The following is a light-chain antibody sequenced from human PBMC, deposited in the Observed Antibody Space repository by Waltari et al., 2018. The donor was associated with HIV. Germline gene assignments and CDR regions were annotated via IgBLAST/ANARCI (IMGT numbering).Light chain of an antibody. CDR3: GTWAGSLSSGFYV. J-gene: IGLJ1*01. V-gene: IGLV1-51*02. Sequence: QSVWTQPPSVSAAPGQKVTISCSGSSSNIGNNFVCWYQQLPRTAPKLLIYENIKRPSAIPDRFSASKSGTAATLGLTGLQTGDAADYYCGTWAGSLSSGFYVFGTGTKFTAL. CDR2: ENI. CDR1: SSNIGNNF.